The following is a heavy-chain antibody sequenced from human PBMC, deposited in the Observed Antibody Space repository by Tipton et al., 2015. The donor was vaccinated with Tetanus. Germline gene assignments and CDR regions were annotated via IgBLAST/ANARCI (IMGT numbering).Heavy chain of an antibody. J-gene: IGHJ4*02. D-gene: IGHD6-13*01. Sequence: SLRLSCVASGFAFGNYGMHWVRQAPGKGLEWIALIPYDANNTSYADSVKGRFTISRDDSQNTLFLQMSSLRADDTAMYYCAKTAAGSGLFDHWGQGALVTLAS. CDR2: IPYDANNT. CDR3: AKTAAGSGLFDH. CDR1: GFAFGNYG. V-gene: IGHV3-30*18.